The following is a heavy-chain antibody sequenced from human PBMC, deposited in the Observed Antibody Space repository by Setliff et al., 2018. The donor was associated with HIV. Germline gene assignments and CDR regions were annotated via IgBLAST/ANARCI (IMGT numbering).Heavy chain of an antibody. J-gene: IGHJ4*02. V-gene: IGHV4-39*07. D-gene: IGHD2-21*02. Sequence: LSLTCTVSGGSISTSNYYWGWVRQPPGKGLEWVGNVDYTGSTYYNPSLKSRVTIPVDTSKNQFSLRLNSVTAADTAVYYCARQGNIVVVTSFDYWGQGTLVTVSS. CDR3: ARQGNIVVVTSFDY. CDR2: VDYTGST. CDR1: GGSISTSNYY.